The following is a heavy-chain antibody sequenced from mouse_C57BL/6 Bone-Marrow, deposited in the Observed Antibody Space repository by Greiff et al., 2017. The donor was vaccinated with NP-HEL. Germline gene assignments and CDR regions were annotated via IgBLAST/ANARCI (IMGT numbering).Heavy chain of an antibody. Sequence: EVHLVESGGGLVKPGGSLKLSCAASGFTFSSYAMSWVRQTPEKRLEWVATISDGGSYTYYPDNVKGRFTISRDNAKNNLYLQMGHLKSEDTAMYYCARKIYYGNYDAMDYWGQGTSVTVSS. D-gene: IGHD2-1*01. CDR1: GFTFSSYA. V-gene: IGHV5-4*01. CDR2: ISDGGSYT. J-gene: IGHJ4*01. CDR3: ARKIYYGNYDAMDY.